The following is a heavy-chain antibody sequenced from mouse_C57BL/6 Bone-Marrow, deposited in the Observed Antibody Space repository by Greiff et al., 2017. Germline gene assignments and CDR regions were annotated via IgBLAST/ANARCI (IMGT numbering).Heavy chain of an antibody. CDR1: GFTFSDYY. Sequence: DVQLVESGGGLVQPGGSLKLSCAASGFTFSDYYMYWVRQTPEKRLEWVAYISNGGGSTHYQDTVKGRFTFSRDKAKNTLYLQMSRLKSEYAAMYFCARHPNYGSSPWFAYWGQGTLVTVSA. D-gene: IGHD1-1*01. CDR2: ISNGGGST. V-gene: IGHV5-12*01. CDR3: ARHPNYGSSPWFAY. J-gene: IGHJ3*01.